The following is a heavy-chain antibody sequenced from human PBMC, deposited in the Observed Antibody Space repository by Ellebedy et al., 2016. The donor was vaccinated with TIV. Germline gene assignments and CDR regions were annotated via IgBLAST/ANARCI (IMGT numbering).Heavy chain of an antibody. Sequence: ASVKVSXXASGYTFTSYGISWVRQAPGQGLEWMGWISAYNGNTNYAQKLQGRVTMTTDTSTSTAYMELRSLRSDDTAVYYCARAGIAVADDYYYYYMDVWGKGTTVTVSS. J-gene: IGHJ6*03. CDR1: GYTFTSYG. V-gene: IGHV1-18*01. CDR2: ISAYNGNT. CDR3: ARAGIAVADDYYYYYMDV. D-gene: IGHD6-19*01.